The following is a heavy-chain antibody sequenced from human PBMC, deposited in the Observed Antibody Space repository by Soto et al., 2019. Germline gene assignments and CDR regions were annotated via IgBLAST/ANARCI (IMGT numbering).Heavy chain of an antibody. Sequence: QVQLVQSGAEVKKPGASVKVSCKASGYTFTSYGISWVRQAPGQGLEWMGWISAYNGNTNYAQKLQGRVTMTTDTPTSKASMERRRLSSDDTAVYYWTRAPLDFWSGRHDYWGQGTLVTVSA. CDR2: ISAYNGNT. J-gene: IGHJ4*02. D-gene: IGHD3-3*01. CDR1: GYTFTSYG. V-gene: IGHV1-18*01. CDR3: TRAPLDFWSGRHDY.